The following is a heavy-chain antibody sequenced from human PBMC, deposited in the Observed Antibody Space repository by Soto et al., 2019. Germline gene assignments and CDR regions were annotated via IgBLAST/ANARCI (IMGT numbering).Heavy chain of an antibody. CDR1: SGSFSGYY. D-gene: IGHD6-6*01. CDR3: ARAPKVSGSSQTRPGF. CDR2: ISQSGNT. J-gene: IGHJ4*02. V-gene: IGHV4-34*01. Sequence: SETLSLTCSIYSGSFSGYYWSWIRQPPGKGLEWIGEISQSGNTNYSPSLKSRVSISIDTSKKQFSLNLASVSAADTAVYYCARAPKVSGSSQTRPGFWGQGTLVTVSS.